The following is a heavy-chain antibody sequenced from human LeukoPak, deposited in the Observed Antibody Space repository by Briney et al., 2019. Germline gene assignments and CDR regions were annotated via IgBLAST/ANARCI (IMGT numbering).Heavy chain of an antibody. D-gene: IGHD6-19*01. V-gene: IGHV4-59*12. Sequence: SETLSLTCTVSGGSISSYYWSWIRQPPGKGLEWIGYIYYSGSTNYNPSLKSRVTISVDTSKNQFSLQLNSVTPEDTAVYYCARGPVAVAGSWGGYNWFDPWGQGTLVTVSS. CDR1: GGSISSYY. CDR3: ARGPVAVAGSWGGYNWFDP. J-gene: IGHJ5*02. CDR2: IYYSGST.